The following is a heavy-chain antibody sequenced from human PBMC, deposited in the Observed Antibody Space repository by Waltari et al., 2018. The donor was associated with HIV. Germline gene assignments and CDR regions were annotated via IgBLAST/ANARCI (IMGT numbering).Heavy chain of an antibody. J-gene: IGHJ5*02. CDR1: GFTFSNYW. CDR2: ISGDGSST. Sequence: EVQLVESGGGLVQPGGSLRLSCAASGFTFSNYWMHWVRQALGKGLVWVSRISGDGSSTTYADSVKGRFTISRDNPKNTLYLQMNSLRVEDTAVYYCVREVVVAATWWFDPWGQGTLVTVSS. V-gene: IGHV3-74*01. CDR3: VREVVVAATWWFDP. D-gene: IGHD2-15*01.